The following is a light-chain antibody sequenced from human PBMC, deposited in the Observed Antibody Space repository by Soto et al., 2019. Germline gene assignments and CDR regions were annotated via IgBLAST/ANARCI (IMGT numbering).Light chain of an antibody. CDR3: QQYHSYPVT. V-gene: IGKV1-16*02. J-gene: IGKJ4*01. CDR1: QGISNF. CDR2: GAS. Sequence: DIQMTQSPSSLSASVGDRVDITCRASQGISNFLAWYQQKPGKAPTSLIYGASSLQSGVPSKFSGSGSGTDFTLTISSLPPEDFATYYCQQYHSYPVTFGGGTKVEIK.